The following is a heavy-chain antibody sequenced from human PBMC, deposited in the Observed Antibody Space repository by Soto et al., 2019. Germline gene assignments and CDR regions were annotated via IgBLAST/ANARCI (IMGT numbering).Heavy chain of an antibody. CDR3: ARTIRKSSSFRGEMDV. Sequence: QVQLVESGGGVVQPGRSLRLSCAASGFTFSSYGMHWVRQAPGKGLEWVAVIWYDGSNKYYADSVKGRFTISRNNCNNQLYMQMNSLRAVVTAVYYCARTIRKSSSFRGEMDVWGKVTTVTVSS. CDR2: IWYDGSNK. V-gene: IGHV3-33*01. D-gene: IGHD6-13*01. CDR1: GFTFSSYG. J-gene: IGHJ6*04.